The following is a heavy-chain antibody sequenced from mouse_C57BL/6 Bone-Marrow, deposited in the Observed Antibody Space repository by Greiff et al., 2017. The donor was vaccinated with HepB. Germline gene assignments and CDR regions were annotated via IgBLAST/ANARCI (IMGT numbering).Heavy chain of an antibody. CDR1: GFTFSDYG. Sequence: EVKLMESGGGLVKPGGSLKLSCAASGFTFSDYGMHWVRQAPEKGLEWVAYISSGSSTIYYADTVKGRFTISRDNAKNTLFLQMTSLRSEDTAMYYCARRLCLRRDAMDYWGQGTSVTVSS. J-gene: IGHJ4*01. CDR2: ISSGSSTI. CDR3: ARRLCLRRDAMDY. D-gene: IGHD2-2*01. V-gene: IGHV5-17*01.